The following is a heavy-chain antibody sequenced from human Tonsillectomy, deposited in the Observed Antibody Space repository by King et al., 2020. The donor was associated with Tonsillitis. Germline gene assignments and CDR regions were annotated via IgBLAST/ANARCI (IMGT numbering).Heavy chain of an antibody. V-gene: IGHV3-23*04. CDR2: MSGSGDST. Sequence: VQLVESGGGLVQPGGSLRLSCVASGFSFTNYAMTWVRQAPGKGLEWVSTMSGSGDSTYYADSVKGRFTISRDNSKSTLYLQLNGLRAEDTAVYYCAKITDFYFRFDPWGQGTLVTVSS. CDR1: GFSFTNYA. D-gene: IGHD3-3*01. CDR3: AKITDFYFRFDP. J-gene: IGHJ5*02.